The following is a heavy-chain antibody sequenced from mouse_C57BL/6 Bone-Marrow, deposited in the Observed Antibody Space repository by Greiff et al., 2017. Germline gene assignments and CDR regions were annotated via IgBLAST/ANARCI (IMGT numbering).Heavy chain of an antibody. Sequence: EVLLVESGGGLVQPGGSLKLSCAASGFTFSDYYMYWVRQTPEKRLEWVAYISNGGGSTYYPDTVKGRFTISRDNAKNTLYLQMSRLKSEDTAMYYCAIYSNLDFDVWGTGTTVTVSS. CDR1: GFTFSDYY. D-gene: IGHD2-5*01. V-gene: IGHV5-12*01. CDR2: ISNGGGST. CDR3: AIYSNLDFDV. J-gene: IGHJ1*03.